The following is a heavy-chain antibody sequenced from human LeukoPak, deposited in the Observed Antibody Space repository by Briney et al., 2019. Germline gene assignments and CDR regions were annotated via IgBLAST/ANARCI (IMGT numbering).Heavy chain of an antibody. D-gene: IGHD3-3*01. CDR1: GYTFTSYG. V-gene: IGHV1-8*02. Sequence: ASVKVSCTASGYTFTSYGISWVRQATGQGLEWMGWMNPNSGNTGYAQKFQGRVTMTRNTSISTAYVELSSLRSEDTAVYYCARGHYDFWSGYPLDYWGQGTLVTVSS. J-gene: IGHJ4*02. CDR2: MNPNSGNT. CDR3: ARGHYDFWSGYPLDY.